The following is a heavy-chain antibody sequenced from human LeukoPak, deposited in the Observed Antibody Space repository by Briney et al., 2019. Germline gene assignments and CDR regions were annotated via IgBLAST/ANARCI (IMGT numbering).Heavy chain of an antibody. CDR2: INTNTGNP. D-gene: IGHD6-19*01. CDR3: ARDWVSSGWPRHFDY. J-gene: IGHJ4*02. V-gene: IGHV7-4-1*02. Sequence: GASVKVSCKASGYTFTSYAMNWVRQAPGQGLEWMGWINTNTGNPTYAQGFTGRFVFSLDTSVSTAYLQTSSLKAEDTAVYYCARDWVSSGWPRHFDYWGQGTLVTVSS. CDR1: GYTFTSYA.